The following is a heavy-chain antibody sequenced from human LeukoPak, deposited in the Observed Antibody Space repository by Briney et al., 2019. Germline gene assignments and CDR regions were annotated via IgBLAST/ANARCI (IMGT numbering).Heavy chain of an antibody. J-gene: IGHJ4*02. CDR3: ARLRGYDSSGYDLDY. V-gene: IGHV5-51*01. CDR2: IYPGDSDT. Sequence: GASLQISCKGSGYSFTSYWIGWVRQLPGKGLEWMGIIYPGDSDTRYSPSFQCQVTISADKSISTAYLQWSSLKASDTAMYYCARLRGYDSSGYDLDYWGQGTLVTVSS. CDR1: GYSFTSYW. D-gene: IGHD3-22*01.